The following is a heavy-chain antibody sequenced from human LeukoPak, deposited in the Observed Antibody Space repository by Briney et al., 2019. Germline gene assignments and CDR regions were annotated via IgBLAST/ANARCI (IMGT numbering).Heavy chain of an antibody. J-gene: IGHJ4*02. CDR3: AKVGVWINSGDY. CDR1: GLAVSTSV. D-gene: IGHD3-10*01. Sequence: GGSLRLSCAASGLAVSTSVIYWFRQAPGKGLEWVSDIKDADAKPSYADSVKGRFTISRDNSKNTVYLEMNSLRAEDTALYYCAKVGVWINSGDYWGQGTLVTVSS. V-gene: IGHV3-23*01. CDR2: IKDADAKP.